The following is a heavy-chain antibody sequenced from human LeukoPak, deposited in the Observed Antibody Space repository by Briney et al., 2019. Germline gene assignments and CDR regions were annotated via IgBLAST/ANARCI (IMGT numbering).Heavy chain of an antibody. CDR1: GFTFDDYG. Sequence: PGGSLRLSCAASGFTFDDYGMSWVRQAPGKGLEWVSGINWNGGSTGYADSVKGRFTNSRDNAKNSLYLQMNSLRAEGTALYHCARALYYDFWSGSPDDAFDIWGQGTMVTVSS. CDR2: INWNGGST. CDR3: ARALYYDFWSGSPDDAFDI. V-gene: IGHV3-20*01. D-gene: IGHD3-3*01. J-gene: IGHJ3*02.